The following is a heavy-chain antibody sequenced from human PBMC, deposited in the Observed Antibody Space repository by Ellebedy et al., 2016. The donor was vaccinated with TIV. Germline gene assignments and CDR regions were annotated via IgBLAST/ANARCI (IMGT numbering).Heavy chain of an antibody. CDR2: INPNSGGT. CDR1: GYTFTGYY. CDR3: ARVGVPIFGTSGYYFYYYAMDV. V-gene: IGHV1-2*02. Sequence: ASVKVSCKASGYTFTGYYMHWVRQAPGQGLEWMGWINPNSGGTNYAQKFQGRVTMTRDTSISTAYMELSRLRSDDTAVYYCARVGVPIFGTSGYYFYYYAMDVWGQGTTVTVSS. J-gene: IGHJ6*02. D-gene: IGHD2-8*01.